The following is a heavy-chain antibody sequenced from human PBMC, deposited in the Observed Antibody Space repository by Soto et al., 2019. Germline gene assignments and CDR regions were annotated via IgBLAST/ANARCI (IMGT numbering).Heavy chain of an antibody. D-gene: IGHD3-3*01. V-gene: IGHV1-18*01. Sequence: GASVKVSCKASGYTFTSYGISWVRQAPGQGLEWMGWISAYNGNTNYAQKLQGRVTMTTDTSTSTAYMELRSLRSDDTAVYYCARVRGVGTIFGVVPNPPYYWGQGTLVTVSS. CDR2: ISAYNGNT. CDR3: ARVRGVGTIFGVVPNPPYY. CDR1: GYTFTSYG. J-gene: IGHJ4*02.